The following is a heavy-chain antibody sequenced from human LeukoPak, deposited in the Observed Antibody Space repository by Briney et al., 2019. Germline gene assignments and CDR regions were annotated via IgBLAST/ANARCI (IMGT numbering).Heavy chain of an antibody. V-gene: IGHV4-34*01. D-gene: IGHD4/OR15-4a*01. CDR2: INHSGST. CDR3: ARRVLTFWGGRTMAHPTSWFDP. J-gene: IGHJ5*02. Sequence: PSETLSLTCAVYGGSFSGYYWSWIRQPPGKGLEWIGEINHSGSTNYNPSLKSRVTISVDTSKNQFSLKLSSVTAADTAVYYCARRVLTFWGGRTMAHPTSWFDPWGQGTLVTVSS. CDR1: GGSFSGYY.